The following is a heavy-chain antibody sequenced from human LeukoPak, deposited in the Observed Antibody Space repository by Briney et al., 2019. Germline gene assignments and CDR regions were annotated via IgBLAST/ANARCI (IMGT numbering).Heavy chain of an antibody. J-gene: IGHJ4*02. Sequence: PGGSLRRSCAASGFTVSSNYMRWVRQVPGKGLEWVSVIYSGGSTYYADSVRGRFTISRDNSKNTLYLQMNSLRAEDTAVYYCARGVDNWNYFDYWGQGTLVTVSS. CDR2: IYSGGST. V-gene: IGHV3-53*01. CDR3: ARGVDNWNYFDY. CDR1: GFTVSSNY. D-gene: IGHD1-20*01.